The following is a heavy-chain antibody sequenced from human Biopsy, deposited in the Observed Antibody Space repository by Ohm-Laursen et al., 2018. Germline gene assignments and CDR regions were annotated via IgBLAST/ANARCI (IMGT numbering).Heavy chain of an antibody. D-gene: IGHD2-21*02. CDR3: ARGPCGDDCPFQYFDS. CDR1: GHSVRGGYY. Sequence: SETLSLTCAVSGHSVRGGYYWGWIRQPPGGGLEGIGSIFQNGYTYYNPSSETRVTIFSDTSKDQFSLKLTSVAAADTAVYYCARGPCGDDCPFQYFDSWGQGTLVTVSS. J-gene: IGHJ4*02. V-gene: IGHV4-38-2*01. CDR2: IFQNGYT.